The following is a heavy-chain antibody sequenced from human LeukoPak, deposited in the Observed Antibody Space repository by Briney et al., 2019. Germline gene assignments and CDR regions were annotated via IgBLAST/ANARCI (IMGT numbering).Heavy chain of an antibody. CDR3: AKFRTSGSYFDFDY. J-gene: IGHJ4*02. V-gene: IGHV3-43*02. D-gene: IGHD1-26*01. CDR1: GFTFDDYA. Sequence: PEGSLRLSCAASGFTFDDYAMHWVRQAPGKGLEWVSLISGDGGSTYYADSVKGRFTISRDNSKNSLYLQMNSLRTEDTALYYCAKFRTSGSYFDFDYWGQGTLVTVSS. CDR2: ISGDGGST.